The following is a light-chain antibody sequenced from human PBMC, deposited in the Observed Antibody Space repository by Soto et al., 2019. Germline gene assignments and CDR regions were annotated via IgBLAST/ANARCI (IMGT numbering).Light chain of an antibody. Sequence: QSALTQPPSASGSLGQSVTISCTGTSSDVGAYNYVSWYQQHPGKAPKLMIYEVTRRPSGVPDRFSGSKSGNTASLTISGLQAQDEADYYCSSFTNIKTVVFGGGNKVTV. V-gene: IGLV2-8*01. CDR1: SSDVGAYNY. CDR2: EVT. J-gene: IGLJ1*01. CDR3: SSFTNIKTVV.